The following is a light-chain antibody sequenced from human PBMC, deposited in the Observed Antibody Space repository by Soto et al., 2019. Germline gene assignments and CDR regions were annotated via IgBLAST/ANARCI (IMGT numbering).Light chain of an antibody. Sequence: QSALTQPASVSGSPGQSITISCTGTNSDVGGYNYVSWYQQHPGKAPKLVIYEVTYRPSGVSNRFSGSKSGNTASLTISGLQAEDEADYYCSSFTTSRIWVFGGGTKLTVL. CDR2: EVT. J-gene: IGLJ3*02. CDR3: SSFTTSRIWV. V-gene: IGLV2-14*01. CDR1: NSDVGGYNY.